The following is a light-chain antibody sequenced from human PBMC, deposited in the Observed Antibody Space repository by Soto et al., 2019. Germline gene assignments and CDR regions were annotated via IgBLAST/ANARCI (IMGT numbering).Light chain of an antibody. CDR2: EDN. CDR1: SASIASNY. V-gene: IGLV6-57*03. Sequence: NFMLTQPHSVSESPGKTVTISCTRSSASIASNYVQWYQQRPGSAPTTLIYEDNQRPSGVPDRFSGSIDSSSNSASLTISGLKTEDEADYYCQSYDSDNRGVFGGGTKLTVL. J-gene: IGLJ3*02. CDR3: QSYDSDNRGV.